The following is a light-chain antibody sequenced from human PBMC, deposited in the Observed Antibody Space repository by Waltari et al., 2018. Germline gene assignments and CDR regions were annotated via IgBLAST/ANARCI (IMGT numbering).Light chain of an antibody. CDR1: SSDVGGYNY. CDR3: SSYACSNKNVV. CDR2: EVS. Sequence: QSALTQPPSASGSPGQSVTISCTGTSSDVGGYNYVSWYQQHPGKAPKLMIYEVSKRPSGVPDRFSGSKSGNTASLTVSGLHAEDEAVYYCSSYACSNKNVVFGGGTKLTVL. J-gene: IGLJ2*01. V-gene: IGLV2-8*01.